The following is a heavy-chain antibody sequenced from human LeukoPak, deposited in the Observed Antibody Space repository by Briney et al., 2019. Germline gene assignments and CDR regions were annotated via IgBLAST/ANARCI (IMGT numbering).Heavy chain of an antibody. Sequence: PGGSLRLSCAASGFTVSSNYMSWVRQAPGKGLEWVSVIYSGGSTYYADSVKGRFTISRHNSKNTLYLQMNSLRAEDTAVYYCARGPTHAAAPFDYWGQGTLVTVSS. J-gene: IGHJ4*02. V-gene: IGHV3-53*04. CDR1: GFTVSSNY. D-gene: IGHD6-13*01. CDR3: ARGPTHAAAPFDY. CDR2: IYSGGST.